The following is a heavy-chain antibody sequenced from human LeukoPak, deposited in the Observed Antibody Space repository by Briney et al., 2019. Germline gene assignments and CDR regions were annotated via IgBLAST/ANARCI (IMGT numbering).Heavy chain of an antibody. V-gene: IGHV5-51*01. J-gene: IGHJ2*01. D-gene: IGHD3-10*01. CDR2: IYPRDSDT. Sequence: GECPKISCKSSGYSFTNYWIGWVRQMPGKGLEWMGFIYPRDSDTRFTPSFQGQVTISADKSISTAYLQWSSLKASDTAMYYCARLNLGSDNFSWYFDLWGRGTLVTV. CDR1: GYSFTNYW. CDR3: ARLNLGSDNFSWYFDL.